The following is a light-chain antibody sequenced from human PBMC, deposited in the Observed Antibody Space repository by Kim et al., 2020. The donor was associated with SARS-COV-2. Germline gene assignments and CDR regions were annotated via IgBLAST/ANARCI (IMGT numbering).Light chain of an antibody. V-gene: IGLV1-51*01. CDR1: YTNLGNNY. J-gene: IGLJ2*01. CDR2: DNN. Sequence: GQTAHIACSGSYTNLGNNYLAWYRQYPGSAPDLLIYDNNKRPLQTSGRFSASKSGTSATLGISGLQTGDEADYYCGTWDSRLNSLVFGGGTQLTVL. CDR3: GTWDSRLNSLV.